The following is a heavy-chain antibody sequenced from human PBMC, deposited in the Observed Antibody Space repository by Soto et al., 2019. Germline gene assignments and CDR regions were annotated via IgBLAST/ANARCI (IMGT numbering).Heavy chain of an antibody. CDR1: GFTFSSYG. J-gene: IGHJ4*02. Sequence: QVQLVESGGGVVQPGRSLRLSCAASGFTFSSYGMHWVRQAPGKGLEWVAVIWYDGSNKYYADSVKGRFTISRDNSKNTLYLQMNSLRAEDTAVYYCARGRGVGATAPLFDYWCQGTLVTVSS. D-gene: IGHD1-26*01. CDR2: IWYDGSNK. CDR3: ARGRGVGATAPLFDY. V-gene: IGHV3-33*01.